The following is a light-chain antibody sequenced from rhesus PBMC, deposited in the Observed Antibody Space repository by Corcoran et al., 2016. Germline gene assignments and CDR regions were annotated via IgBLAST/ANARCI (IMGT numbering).Light chain of an antibody. V-gene: IGKV3-24*04. CDR2: GAS. J-gene: IGKJ1*01. Sequence: EIVMTQSPATLALSPGERATLSCRASQSVSSYLAWYQQKPGKAPRLLIYGASSRATGIPDRFSGSGSGTEVTLTISSLEPEDVGVYFCLQSSNWWTFGQGAKVEIK. CDR3: LQSSNWWT. CDR1: QSVSSY.